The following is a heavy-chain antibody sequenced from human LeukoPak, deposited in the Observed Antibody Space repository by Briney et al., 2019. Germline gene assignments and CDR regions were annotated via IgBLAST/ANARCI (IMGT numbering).Heavy chain of an antibody. Sequence: GASVKVSCKASGYTFTNFGISWVRQAPGQGLEWMGGIIPIFGTANYAQKFQGRVTITADESTSTAYMELSSLRSEDTAVYYCARATRAATVTTDPFDYWGQGTLVTVSS. CDR2: IIPIFGTA. CDR3: ARATRAATVTTDPFDY. D-gene: IGHD4-17*01. V-gene: IGHV1-69*13. CDR1: GYTFTNFG. J-gene: IGHJ4*02.